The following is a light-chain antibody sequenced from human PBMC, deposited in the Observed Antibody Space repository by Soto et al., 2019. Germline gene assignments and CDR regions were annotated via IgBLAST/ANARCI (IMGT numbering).Light chain of an antibody. CDR3: QVWDSSSDHSGV. CDR2: DDS. J-gene: IGLJ1*01. V-gene: IGLV3-21*02. CDR1: NIGSKS. Sequence: SYELTQPPSVSVAPGQTARITCGGNNIGSKSVHWYQQKPDQAPVLVVYDDSDRPSGIPERFSGSNSGNTATLTISRVEAGDEADYYCQVWDSSSDHSGVFGTGTKLTVL.